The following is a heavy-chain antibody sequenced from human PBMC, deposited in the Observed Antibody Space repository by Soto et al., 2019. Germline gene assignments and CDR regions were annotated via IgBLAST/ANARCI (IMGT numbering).Heavy chain of an antibody. CDR3: ARWSQDAFAF. Sequence: ASVKVSCKXSGYTFTTYYIHWVRQAPGQGLEWMGIINANYGSTTYAQKFQGRVSMTRDTSTSTVYMELSSLRSEDTAVYYCARWSQDAFAFWGQGTMVTVSS. J-gene: IGHJ3*01. V-gene: IGHV1-46*01. CDR2: INANYGST. CDR1: GYTFTTYY.